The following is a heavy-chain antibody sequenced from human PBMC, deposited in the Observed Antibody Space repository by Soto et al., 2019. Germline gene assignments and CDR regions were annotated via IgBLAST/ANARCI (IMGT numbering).Heavy chain of an antibody. V-gene: IGHV4-59*01. D-gene: IGHD3-10*01. CDR3: ARVATMVRGVTSPFDY. CDR2: IYYSGST. CDR1: GGSISSFY. Sequence: SETLSLTCTVSGGSISSFYWSRIRQPPGKGLEWIGYIYYSGSTNYNPSLKSRVTISVDTSKNQFSLKLSSVTAADTAVYYCARVATMVRGVTSPFDYWGQGTLVTVSS. J-gene: IGHJ4*02.